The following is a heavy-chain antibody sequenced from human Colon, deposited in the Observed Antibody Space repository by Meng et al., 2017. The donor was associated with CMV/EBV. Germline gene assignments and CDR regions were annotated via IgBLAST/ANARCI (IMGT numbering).Heavy chain of an antibody. V-gene: IGHV1-46*01. D-gene: IGHD1-26*01. CDR1: GYTFTSYY. CDR2: INPSGGST. CDR3: ARDSMGRQWDFGY. J-gene: IGHJ4*02. Sequence: ASVKVSCKTSGYTFTSYYIHWVRQAPGQGLEWMGTINPSGGSTTYAQRFLGRVTMTRDTSTTTVYMELTSLRSEDTAIYYCARDSMGRQWDFGYWGQGTLVTVSS.